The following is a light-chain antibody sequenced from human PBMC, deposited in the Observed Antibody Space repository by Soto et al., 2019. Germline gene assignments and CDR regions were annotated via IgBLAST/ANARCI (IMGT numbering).Light chain of an antibody. CDR2: GAS. CDR3: QQVGSSPIT. J-gene: IGKJ5*01. Sequence: EIVLTQSPGTLYLSPGERATLSCRASQSVNRSYLVWYQQRPGQAPRLLIYGASSRATGIPDRFSGSASGADFTLTISRLEPEDFAVYYCQQVGSSPITFGQGTRLEIK. CDR1: QSVNRSY. V-gene: IGKV3-20*01.